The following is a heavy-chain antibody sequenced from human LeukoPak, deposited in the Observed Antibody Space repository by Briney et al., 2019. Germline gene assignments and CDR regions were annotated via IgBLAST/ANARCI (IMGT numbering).Heavy chain of an antibody. CDR3: ATWIQLTDAFHI. Sequence: ASVTVSCKVSGHTLTELSLHWVRQPPAKGLEWMGGFDPEDGETIYAQKFQGRVTMTEDTNTDTAYMELSRLRSEDTAVYYCATWIQLTDAFHIWGQGTMVTVSS. D-gene: IGHD5-18*01. J-gene: IGHJ3*02. CDR1: GHTLTELS. CDR2: FDPEDGET. V-gene: IGHV1-24*01.